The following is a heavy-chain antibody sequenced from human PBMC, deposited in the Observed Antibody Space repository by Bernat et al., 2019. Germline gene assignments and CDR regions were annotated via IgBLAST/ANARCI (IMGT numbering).Heavy chain of an antibody. CDR2: ISWDGGST. J-gene: IGHJ6*02. CDR3: AKDYCGGDCYTYYYYGMDV. CDR1: GFPFDDYT. D-gene: IGHD2-21*02. Sequence: EVQLVESGGVVVQPGGSLRLSFAASGFPFDDYTIHWVRQAPGKGLEWALLISWDGGSTYYADAVKGRFTISRDNSKNSLYLQMNNLRTEDTALYYCAKDYCGGDCYTYYYYGMDVWGQGTTVTVSS. V-gene: IGHV3-43*01.